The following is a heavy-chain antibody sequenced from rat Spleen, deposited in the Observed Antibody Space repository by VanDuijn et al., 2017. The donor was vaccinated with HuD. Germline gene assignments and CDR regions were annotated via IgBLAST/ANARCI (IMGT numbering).Heavy chain of an antibody. CDR3: ARSNGYDPFDY. Sequence: VQLKESGPGLVQPSQTLSLTCTVSGFSLTDYSVHWVRQPPGKGLEWMGVMWSGGSTYFNSALKSRLSITWDTSESQVFLKMNSLQTEDTAMYFCARSNGYDPFDYWGQGVMVTVSS. D-gene: IGHD1-7*01. CDR2: MWSGGST. J-gene: IGHJ2*01. V-gene: IGHV2S63*01. CDR1: GFSLTDYS.